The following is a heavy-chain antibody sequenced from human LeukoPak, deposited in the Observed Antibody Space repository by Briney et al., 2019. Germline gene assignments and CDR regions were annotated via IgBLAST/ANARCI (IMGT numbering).Heavy chain of an antibody. CDR3: ARDGYGSGKGYFDY. Sequence: ASVKVSCKASGYTFTSYGITWVRQAPGQGLEWMGWISAYDGNTKSAQRFQGRVVMTTDTFTSTAFMELRSLRSDDTAVYYCARDGYGSGKGYFDYWGQGILVTVSS. CDR2: ISAYDGNT. CDR1: GYTFTSYG. D-gene: IGHD3-10*01. J-gene: IGHJ4*02. V-gene: IGHV1-18*01.